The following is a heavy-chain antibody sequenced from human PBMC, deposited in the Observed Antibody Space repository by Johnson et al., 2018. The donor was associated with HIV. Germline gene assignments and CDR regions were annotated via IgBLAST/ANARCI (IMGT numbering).Heavy chain of an antibody. CDR1: GFTVSSNY. CDR2: IYSGGST. Sequence: VQLVESGGGLVQPGGSLRLSCAASGFTVSSNYMSWVRQAPGKGLEWVSVIYSGGSTYYADSVKGRFTISRDNSKNTLYLQMNSLRAEDTAVYYCARWSLSNAFDIWGQGTMVTVSS. D-gene: IGHD3-3*01. J-gene: IGHJ3*02. CDR3: ARWSLSNAFDI. V-gene: IGHV3-66*02.